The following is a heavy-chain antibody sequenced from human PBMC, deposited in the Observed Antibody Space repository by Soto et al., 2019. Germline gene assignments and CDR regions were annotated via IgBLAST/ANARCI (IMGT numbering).Heavy chain of an antibody. CDR1: DYSFTTNW. V-gene: IGHV5-51*01. Sequence: LKISCQSSDYSFTTNWIDWVRQMPGKGLEWMGTIFPGDSDTRYSPSFQGQVTISADKSISTAYLQWSSLKASDTAIYYCARPYGGDSWGQGTMVTVSS. D-gene: IGHD4-17*01. J-gene: IGHJ4*02. CDR3: ARPYGGDS. CDR2: IFPGDSDT.